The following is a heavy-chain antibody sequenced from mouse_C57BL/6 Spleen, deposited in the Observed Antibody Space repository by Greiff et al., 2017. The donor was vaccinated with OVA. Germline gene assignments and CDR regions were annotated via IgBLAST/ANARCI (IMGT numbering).Heavy chain of an antibody. CDR2: IHPNSGSS. Sequence: VQLQQPGAELVKPGASVKLSCKASGYTFTSYWMHWVKQRPGQGLEWIGMIHPNSGSSNYNEKFKSKATLTVDKSSSTAYMQLSSLTSEDSAVYYCARIYYDAMDYWGQGTSVTVSS. CDR3: ARIYYDAMDY. CDR1: GYTFTSYW. V-gene: IGHV1-64*01. J-gene: IGHJ4*01.